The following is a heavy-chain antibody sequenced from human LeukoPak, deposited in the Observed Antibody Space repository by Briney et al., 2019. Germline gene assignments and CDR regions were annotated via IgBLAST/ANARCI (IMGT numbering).Heavy chain of an antibody. V-gene: IGHV4-39*07. CDR2: IYYSGST. D-gene: IGHD6-19*01. CDR1: GGSISSSSYY. CDR3: ARGDSGWYLGLGFDY. J-gene: IGHJ4*02. Sequence: SETLSLTCTVSGGSISSSSYYWGWIRQPPGKGLEWIGSIYYSGSTYYNPSLKSRVTISVDTSKNQVSLKMTSVTAADTAVYYCARGDSGWYLGLGFDYWGQGTLVTVSS.